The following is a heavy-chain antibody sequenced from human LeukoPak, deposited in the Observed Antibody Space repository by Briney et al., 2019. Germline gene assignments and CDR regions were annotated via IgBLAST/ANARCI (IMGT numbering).Heavy chain of an antibody. D-gene: IGHD2-15*01. J-gene: IGHJ6*02. Sequence: SVKVSCKASGGTFSSYAISWVRQAPGQGLEWMGRIIPIFGIANYAQKFQGRVTITADKSTSTAYMELSSLRSEDTAVYYCASAYCSGGSCYPPYGMDVWGQGTTVTVSS. V-gene: IGHV1-69*04. CDR1: GGTFSSYA. CDR2: IIPIFGIA. CDR3: ASAYCSGGSCYPPYGMDV.